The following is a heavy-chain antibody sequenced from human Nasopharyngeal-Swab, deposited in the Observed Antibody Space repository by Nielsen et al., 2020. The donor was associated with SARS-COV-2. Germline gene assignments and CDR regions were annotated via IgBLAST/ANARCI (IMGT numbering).Heavy chain of an antibody. CDR3: ARAGGGYSYADY. CDR1: GFTFSSYA. J-gene: IGHJ4*02. Sequence: GGSLRLSCAASGFTFSSYAIHWVRQAPGKGLEWVAVISYDGSNKYYADSVKGRFTISRDNSRNTLYLQMNSLRAEDTAVYYRARAGGGYSYADYWGQGTLVTVSS. D-gene: IGHD5-18*01. V-gene: IGHV3-30-3*01. CDR2: ISYDGSNK.